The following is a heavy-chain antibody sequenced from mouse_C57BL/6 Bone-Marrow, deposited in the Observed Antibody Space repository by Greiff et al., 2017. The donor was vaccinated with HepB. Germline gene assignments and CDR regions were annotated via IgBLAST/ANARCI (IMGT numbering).Heavy chain of an antibody. D-gene: IGHD1-1*01. CDR3: AREPPLITTVGDGYFDV. V-gene: IGHV1-22*01. CDR1: GYTFTDYN. J-gene: IGHJ1*03. CDR2: INPNNGGT. Sequence: VQLQQSGPELVKPGASVKMSCKASGYTFTDYNMDWVKQSHGKSLEWIGYINPNNGGTSYNQKFKGKATLTVNKSSSTAYMELRSLTSEDSAVYYCAREPPLITTVGDGYFDVWGTGTTVTVSS.